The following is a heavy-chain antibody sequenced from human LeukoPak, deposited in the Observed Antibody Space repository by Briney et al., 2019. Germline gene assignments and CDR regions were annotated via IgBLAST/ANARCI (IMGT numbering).Heavy chain of an antibody. CDR3: ARGRTRANIAQKRRDWFDP. V-gene: IGHV4-4*07. CDR1: GGSISSYY. D-gene: IGHD2/OR15-2a*01. J-gene: IGHJ5*02. Sequence: PSETLSLTCTVSGGSISSYYWSWIRQPAGRGLEWIGRISNSGTTNYNPSLKSRVTMSVDTSRNQFSLKLSSVTAADTAVYYCARGRTRANIAQKRRDWFDPWGQGTLVTVSS. CDR2: ISNSGTT.